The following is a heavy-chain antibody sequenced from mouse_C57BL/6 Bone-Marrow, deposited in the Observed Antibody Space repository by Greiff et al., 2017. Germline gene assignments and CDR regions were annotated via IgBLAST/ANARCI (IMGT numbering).Heavy chain of an antibody. V-gene: IGHV5-17*01. J-gene: IGHJ2*01. CDR2: ISSGSSTI. CDR1: GFPFSDYG. CDR3: ARVGNCGNYFDY. D-gene: IGHD1-1*02. Sequence: EVKLMESGGGLVKPGGSLKLSCAASGFPFSDYGMHWVRQAPEKGLEWVAYISSGSSTIYYADTVKGRFTISRDNAKNTLFRQMTSLRSEDTAMYYCARVGNCGNYFDYWGQGTTLTVSS.